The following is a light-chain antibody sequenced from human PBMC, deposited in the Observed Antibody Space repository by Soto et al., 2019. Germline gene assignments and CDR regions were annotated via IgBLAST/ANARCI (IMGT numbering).Light chain of an antibody. CDR3: QQYNYWPPWT. V-gene: IGKV3-15*01. CDR2: GAS. J-gene: IGKJ1*01. CDR1: QSVSSN. Sequence: EIVMTQSPATLSVSPGERATLSCRASQSVSSNLAWYQQKPGQAPRLLISGASTRATGIPARFSGSGSGTEFTLTISSLKSEDFAVYYCQQYNYWPPWTFGQGTKVEIK.